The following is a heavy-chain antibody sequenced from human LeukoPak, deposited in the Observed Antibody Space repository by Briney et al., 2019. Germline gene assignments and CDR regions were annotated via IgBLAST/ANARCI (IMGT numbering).Heavy chain of an antibody. CDR3: AREVSSGYSYFDY. Sequence: ASVKVSCKASGYTFTGYYMHWVRQAPGQGLEWMGWINPNSGCTNYAQKFQGRVTMTRDTSISTAYMELSRLRSDDTAVYYCAREVSSGYSYFDYWGQGTLVTVSS. D-gene: IGHD3-22*01. CDR1: GYTFTGYY. J-gene: IGHJ4*02. V-gene: IGHV1-2*02. CDR2: INPNSGCT.